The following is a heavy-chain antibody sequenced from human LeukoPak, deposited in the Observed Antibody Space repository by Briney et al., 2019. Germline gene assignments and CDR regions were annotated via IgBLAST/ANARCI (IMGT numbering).Heavy chain of an antibody. CDR3: TFKMDV. V-gene: IGHV3-7*01. J-gene: IGHJ6*04. Sequence: GGSLRLSCAASGFTWSNYWMNWVRQAPGKGLEWVANIKQDGSKRYYVESVGGRFSISRDNAKDSAYLQMNSLRAEDSAVYYCTFKMDVWGRGTTVIVSS. D-gene: IGHD2/OR15-2a*01. CDR2: IKQDGSKR. CDR1: GFTWSNYW.